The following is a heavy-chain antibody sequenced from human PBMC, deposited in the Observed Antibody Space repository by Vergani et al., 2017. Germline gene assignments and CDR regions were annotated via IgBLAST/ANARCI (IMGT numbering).Heavy chain of an antibody. D-gene: IGHD3-16*01. CDR2: IKQEGSGK. Sequence: EVQLVESGGGLVQPGGSLRLSCAASGFTFSSYWMSWVRQAPGKGLEWVANIKQEGSGKYYADSVKGQFTISRDNSKNTLYLQMNSLRAEDTAVYYCAKDGVTFGGVTPYGMDVWGQGTTVTVSS. J-gene: IGHJ6*02. CDR3: AKDGVTFGGVTPYGMDV. V-gene: IGHV3-7*01. CDR1: GFTFSSYW.